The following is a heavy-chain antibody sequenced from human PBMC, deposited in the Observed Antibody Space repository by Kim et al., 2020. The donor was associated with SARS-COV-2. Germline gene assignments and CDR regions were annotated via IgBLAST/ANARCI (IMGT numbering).Heavy chain of an antibody. V-gene: IGHV3-11*05. D-gene: IGHD3-22*01. CDR3: ARDHSTYYYDSSGYYRALTPEYYYYGMDV. CDR2: ISSSSSYT. CDR1: GFTFSYYY. Sequence: GWSLRLSCAASGFTFSYYYMSWIRQAPGKGLEWVSYISSSSSYTNYADSVKGRFTISRDNAKNSLYLQMNSLRAEDPAVYYCARDHSTYYYDSSGYYRALTPEYYYYGMDVWGQGTTVTVSS. J-gene: IGHJ6*02.